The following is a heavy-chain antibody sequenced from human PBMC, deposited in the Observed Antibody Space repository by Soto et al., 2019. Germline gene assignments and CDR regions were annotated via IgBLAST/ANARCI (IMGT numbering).Heavy chain of an antibody. CDR2: INPSSGGT. J-gene: IGHJ5*02. V-gene: IGHV1-2*02. Sequence: GASVKVSCKASGYTFTGQFMRWVRQAPGQGLEWMGWINPSSGGTTYSQRFQGRVTMTRDTSITTGYMELTGLTSNDTAVYYCALTGRGGSWGQGTLVTVSS. D-gene: IGHD1-20*01. CDR3: ALTGRGGS. CDR1: GYTFTGQF.